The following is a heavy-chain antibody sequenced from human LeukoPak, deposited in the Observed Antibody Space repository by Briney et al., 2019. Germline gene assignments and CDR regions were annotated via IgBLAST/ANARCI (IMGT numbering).Heavy chain of an antibody. V-gene: IGHV3-30-3*01. CDR1: GFTFSSYA. CDR3: ARMATFHYYFDY. CDR2: ISYDGSNK. D-gene: IGHD5-24*01. Sequence: GGSLRLSCAASGFTFSSYAMHWVRQAPGKGLEWVAVISYDGSNKYYADSVKGRFTISRDNSKNTLYLQMNSLRAEDTAVYYCARMATFHYYFDYWGQGTLVTVFS. J-gene: IGHJ4*02.